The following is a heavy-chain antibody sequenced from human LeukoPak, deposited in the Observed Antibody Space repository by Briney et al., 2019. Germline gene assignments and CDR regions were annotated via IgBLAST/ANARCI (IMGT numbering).Heavy chain of an antibody. D-gene: IGHD2-15*01. V-gene: IGHV1-46*01. Sequence: VASVKVSCKAFGYTFTSYYIHRVRQAPGQGLEWMGIINPISGDTIYTQKFQGRVTMTRDTSTSTVYMELSSLRSEDTAVYYCARDDYPAFCSGGTCYSTNRFDPWGQGTLVSVSS. J-gene: IGHJ5*02. CDR2: INPISGDT. CDR3: ARDDYPAFCSGGTCYSTNRFDP. CDR1: GYTFTSYY.